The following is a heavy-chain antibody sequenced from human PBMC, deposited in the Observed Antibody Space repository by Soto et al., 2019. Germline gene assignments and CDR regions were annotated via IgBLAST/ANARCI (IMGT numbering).Heavy chain of an antibody. J-gene: IGHJ4*02. CDR2: MNPNSGNT. CDR3: ARDSGTYYDFWSGYYRFDY. CDR1: GYTFTSYD. V-gene: IGHV1-8*01. Sequence: ASVKVSCKASGYTFTSYDINWVRQATGQGLEWMGWMNPNSGNTGYAQKFQGRVTITADESTSTAYMELSSLRSEDTAVYYCARDSGTYYDFWSGYYRFDYWGQGTLVTVSS. D-gene: IGHD3-3*01.